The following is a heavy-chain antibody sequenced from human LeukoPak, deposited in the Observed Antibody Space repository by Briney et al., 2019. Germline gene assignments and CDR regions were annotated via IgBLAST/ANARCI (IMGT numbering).Heavy chain of an antibody. D-gene: IGHD5-12*01. CDR3: ARGPPGIVATIDY. CDR2: ISYDGSNE. CDR1: GFTFSSYV. V-gene: IGHV3-30*04. J-gene: IGHJ4*02. Sequence: PGGSLRLSCAASGFTFSSYVMHWVRQAPGKGLEWVAIISYDGSNEYYADSVKGRFTISRDNAKNSLYLQMNSLRAEDTAVYYCARGPPGIVATIDYWGQGTLVTVSS.